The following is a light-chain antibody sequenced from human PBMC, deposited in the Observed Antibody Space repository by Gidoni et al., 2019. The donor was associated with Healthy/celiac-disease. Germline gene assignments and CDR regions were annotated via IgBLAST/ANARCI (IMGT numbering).Light chain of an antibody. CDR1: QSISSY. V-gene: IGKV1-39*01. J-gene: IGKJ1*01. CDR3: QQSYRART. Sequence: DIQMTQSPSSLSASVGDRVTTTCRASQSISSYLNWYQQKPGKAPKLLIYAASSLQSGVPSRFSGSGSGTDFTLTISSLQPEDFATYYCQQSYRARTFGQGTKVEIK. CDR2: AAS.